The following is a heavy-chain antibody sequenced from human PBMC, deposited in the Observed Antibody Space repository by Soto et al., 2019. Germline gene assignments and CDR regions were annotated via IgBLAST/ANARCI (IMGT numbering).Heavy chain of an antibody. CDR1: GFTFSSYA. Sequence: GGSLRLSCAASGFTFSSYAMSWVRQAPGKGLAWVSAISGSGGSTYYADSGKGRFTISRDNFKKTLYLQMNSLRAEDKAVYYCAKDGARFLEWLFFDYWGQGTLVTVSS. J-gene: IGHJ4*02. CDR2: ISGSGGST. D-gene: IGHD3-3*01. CDR3: AKDGARFLEWLFFDY. V-gene: IGHV3-23*01.